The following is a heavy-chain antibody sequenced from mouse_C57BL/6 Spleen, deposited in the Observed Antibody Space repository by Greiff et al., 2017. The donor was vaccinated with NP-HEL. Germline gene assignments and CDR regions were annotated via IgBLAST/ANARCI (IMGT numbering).Heavy chain of an antibody. Sequence: EVMLVESGGGLVQPGESLKLSCESNEYEFPSHDMSWVRKTPEKRLELVAAINSDGGSTYYPDTMARRFIISRDNTKKTLYLQMSSLRSEDTALYYCARQPDYYGNAMDYWGQGTSVTVSS. V-gene: IGHV5-2*01. CDR3: ARQPDYYGNAMDY. J-gene: IGHJ4*01. D-gene: IGHD1-1*01. CDR2: INSDGGST. CDR1: EYEFPSHD.